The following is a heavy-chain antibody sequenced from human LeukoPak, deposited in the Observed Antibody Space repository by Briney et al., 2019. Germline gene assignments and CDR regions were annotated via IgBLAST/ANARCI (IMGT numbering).Heavy chain of an antibody. D-gene: IGHD6-25*01. J-gene: IGHJ5*02. CDR1: GGTFSNYA. Sequence: SVKVSCKASGGTFSNYAISWVRQAPGQGLEWLGGIIPIFGTAKYAQKFQGGVTITTDEATTTAYMELISLRSEETAVYYCVRRQALRGRHRAFDPWGQGTLVTVTS. CDR2: IIPIFGTA. CDR3: VRRQALRGRHRAFDP. V-gene: IGHV1-69*05.